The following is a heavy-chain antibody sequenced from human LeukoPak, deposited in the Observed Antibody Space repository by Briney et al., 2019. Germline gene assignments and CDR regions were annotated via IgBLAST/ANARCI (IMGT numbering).Heavy chain of an antibody. CDR1: GGSISSYY. V-gene: IGHV4-59*01. Sequence: PSETLSLTCTVSGGSISSYYWSWIRLPPGKGLEYIGHIYYTGNTNNPSLNSRGTISVDTSKNQFSLKLSSVTAADTAVYYCARGHYGSGSYYMDVWGKGTTVTVSS. J-gene: IGHJ6*04. CDR3: ARGHYGSGSYYMDV. CDR2: IYYTGNT. D-gene: IGHD3-10*01.